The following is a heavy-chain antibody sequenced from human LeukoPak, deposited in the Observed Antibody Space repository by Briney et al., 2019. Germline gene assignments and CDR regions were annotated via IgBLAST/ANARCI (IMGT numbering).Heavy chain of an antibody. D-gene: IGHD5-12*01. V-gene: IGHV3-64*01. J-gene: IGHJ4*02. CDR2: ISSSGDNT. Sequence: GGSLRLSCAASGFTFSSYEMNWVRQAPGKGLEYVSAISSSGDNTYYGNSVRGRFTISRDNSKNTLFLQTGSLRPEDMAVYYCVREERGLAIDYWGQGTLVTVSS. CDR1: GFTFSSYE. CDR3: VREERGLAIDY.